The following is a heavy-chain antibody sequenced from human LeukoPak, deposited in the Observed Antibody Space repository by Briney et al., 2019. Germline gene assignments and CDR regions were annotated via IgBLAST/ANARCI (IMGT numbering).Heavy chain of an antibody. Sequence: PGGSLRLSCEGSGFTFSSFAMSWVRQAPGKGLEWVSLIRGDGADTYYADSVKGRFTISRDNSKNTLYLQINSLRAEDTAVYYCAKWHEVFVYFDYWGQGTLVTVSS. CDR1: GFTFSSFA. D-gene: IGHD5-12*01. CDR2: IRGDGADT. CDR3: AKWHEVFVYFDY. V-gene: IGHV3-23*01. J-gene: IGHJ4*02.